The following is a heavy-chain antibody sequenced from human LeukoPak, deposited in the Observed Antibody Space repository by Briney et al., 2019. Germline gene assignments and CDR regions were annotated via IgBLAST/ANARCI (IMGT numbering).Heavy chain of an antibody. CDR2: IYTGGST. CDR3: ARDSDYFGSGSHIDY. CDR1: GGSISSSSYY. J-gene: IGHJ4*02. V-gene: IGHV4-61*02. D-gene: IGHD3-10*01. Sequence: PSETLSLTCTVSGGSISSSSYYWGWIRQPAGKGLEWIGRIYTGGSTNYNPSLKSRVSMSVDMSRNQVSLMLSSVTAADTAVYYCARDSDYFGSGSHIDYWGQGTLVSVSS.